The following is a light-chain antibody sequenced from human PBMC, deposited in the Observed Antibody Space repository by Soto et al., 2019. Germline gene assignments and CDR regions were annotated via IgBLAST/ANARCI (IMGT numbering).Light chain of an antibody. J-gene: IGKJ2*01. Sequence: DIPMTQSPSSLPASVGDRVTIICRASQGIRTDLGWYQQKPGQAPKRLSYAASSLDGGVPSRFSGSGSGTEFTLTISSLQPEDFATYYCLQHNTYPYTFGQGTKLEIK. CDR1: QGIRTD. CDR3: LQHNTYPYT. V-gene: IGKV1-17*01. CDR2: AAS.